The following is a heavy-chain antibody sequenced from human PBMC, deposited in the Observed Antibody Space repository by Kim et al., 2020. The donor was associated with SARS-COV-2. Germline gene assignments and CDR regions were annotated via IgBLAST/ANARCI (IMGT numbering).Heavy chain of an antibody. D-gene: IGHD3-22*01. V-gene: IGHV3-74*01. CDR3: ARDYYYDSSGFDY. J-gene: IGHJ4*02. Sequence: NAATVKGRFTISRDNAKNTLYLKMNSLRAEETAVYYCARDYYYDSSGFDYWGQGTLVTVSS.